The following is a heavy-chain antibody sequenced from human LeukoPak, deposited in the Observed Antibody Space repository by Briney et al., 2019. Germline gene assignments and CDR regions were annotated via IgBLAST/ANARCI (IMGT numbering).Heavy chain of an antibody. CDR3: AKDTLASTTPDYHLDY. J-gene: IGHJ4*02. CDR1: GFTFSSYA. Sequence: GGSLRLSCAASGFTFSSYAMSWVRQAPGKGLEWVPAISGSGGNTYYADSVKGRFTISRDNSKNTLYLQMNSLRAEDTAVYYCAKDTLASTTPDYHLDYWGQGTLVTVSS. D-gene: IGHD4-17*01. V-gene: IGHV3-23*01. CDR2: ISGSGGNT.